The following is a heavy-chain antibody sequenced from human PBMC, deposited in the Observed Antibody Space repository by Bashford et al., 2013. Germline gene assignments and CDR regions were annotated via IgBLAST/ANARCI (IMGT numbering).Heavy chain of an antibody. D-gene: IGHD2-2*01. CDR1: GYTFTSYD. V-gene: IGHV1-8*01. J-gene: IGHJ5*02. CDR2: MNPNSGNT. CDR3: ARGQGEVVPAASNWFDP. Sequence: ASVKVSCKASGYTFTSYDINWVRQATGQGLEWMGWMNPNSGNTGYAQKFQGRVTMTRNTSISTAYMELSSLRSEDTAVYYCARGQGEVVPAASNWFDPWGQGTLVTVSS.